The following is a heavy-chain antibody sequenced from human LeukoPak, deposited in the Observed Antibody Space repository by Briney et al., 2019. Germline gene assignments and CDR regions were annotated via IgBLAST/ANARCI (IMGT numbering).Heavy chain of an antibody. Sequence: PSETLSLTCTVSGGSISSYYWSWIRQPPGKGLEWIGYIYYSGSTNYNPSLKSRVTISVDTSKNQFSLKLSSVTAADTAVYYCARAGYDILTGYLGVFDFWGQGTMVTVSS. V-gene: IGHV4-59*08. CDR1: GGSISSYY. CDR3: ARAGYDILTGYLGVFDF. D-gene: IGHD3-9*01. J-gene: IGHJ3*01. CDR2: IYYSGST.